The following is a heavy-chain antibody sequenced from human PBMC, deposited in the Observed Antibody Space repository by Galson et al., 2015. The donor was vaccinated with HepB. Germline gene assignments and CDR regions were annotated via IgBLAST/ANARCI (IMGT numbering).Heavy chain of an antibody. J-gene: IGHJ5*02. CDR1: GSTFSSYW. V-gene: IGHV3-74*01. D-gene: IGHD6-13*01. Sequence: SLRLSCAASGSTFSSYWMHWVRQAPGKGLVWVSRINSDGSSTSYADSVKGRFTISRDNAKNTLYLQMNSLRAEDTAVYYCARGGYSSSWYGNWFDPWGQGTLVTVSS. CDR3: ARGGYSSSWYGNWFDP. CDR2: INSDGSST.